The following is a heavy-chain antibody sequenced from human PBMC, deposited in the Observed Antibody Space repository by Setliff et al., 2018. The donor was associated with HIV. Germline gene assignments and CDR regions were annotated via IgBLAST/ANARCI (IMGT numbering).Heavy chain of an antibody. V-gene: IGHV4-34*01. J-gene: IGHJ4*02. CDR2: INHSGST. CDR3: ARGRVDDSSGYDY. Sequence: TSETLSLTCAVYGGSFSGYYWNWIRQPPGKGLEWIGEINHSGSTNYNPSLKSRISISVDTSKNQFSLKLSSVTAADTAVYYCARGRVDDSSGYDYWGQGTLVTVSS. D-gene: IGHD3-22*01. CDR1: GGSFSGYY.